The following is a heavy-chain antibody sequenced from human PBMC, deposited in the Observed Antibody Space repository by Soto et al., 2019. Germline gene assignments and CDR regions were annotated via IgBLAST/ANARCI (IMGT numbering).Heavy chain of an antibody. CDR1: GFTFSSYG. D-gene: IGHD2-21*01. V-gene: IGHV3-30*18. Sequence: GGSLRLSCAASGFTFSSYGMHWVRQAPGKGLEWVAVISYDGRNKYYADSVKGRFTISRDNSKNTLYLQMNSLRAEDTAVYYCAKVSXLFQFHPPFDYWGQGT. CDR3: AKVSXLFQFHPPFDY. CDR2: ISYDGRNK. J-gene: IGHJ4*02.